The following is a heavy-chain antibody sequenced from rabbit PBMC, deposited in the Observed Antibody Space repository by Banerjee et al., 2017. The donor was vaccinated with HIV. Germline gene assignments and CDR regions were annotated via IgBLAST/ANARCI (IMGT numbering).Heavy chain of an antibody. D-gene: IGHD6-1*01. J-gene: IGHJ2*01. Sequence: QEQLVESGGDLVKPGASLTLTCKASGFSFSSDDDMCWVRQAPGKGPEWIACISFRSGNTYYASWAKGRFTISKTSSTTVTLQMTSLTAADTATYFCARRYARDADYGYGAFEPGGPGTLVTVS. CDR1: GFSFSSDDD. V-gene: IGHV1S45*01. CDR2: ISFRSGNT. CDR3: ARRYARDADYGYGAFEP.